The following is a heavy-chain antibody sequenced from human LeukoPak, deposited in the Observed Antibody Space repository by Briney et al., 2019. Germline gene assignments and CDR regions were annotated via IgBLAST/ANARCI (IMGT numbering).Heavy chain of an antibody. CDR3: ARDWEQGYGDQAFDY. CDR1: GVSISNYY. CDR2: IYTSGST. V-gene: IGHV4-4*07. J-gene: IGHJ4*02. Sequence: SETLSLTCTVPGVSISNYYWSWIRQPAGQGLEWLGRIYTSGSTNYNPSLKSRVSISADTSKNQFSLRLSSVTAADTAVYYCARDWEQGYGDQAFDYWGQGTLVTVSS. D-gene: IGHD4-17*01.